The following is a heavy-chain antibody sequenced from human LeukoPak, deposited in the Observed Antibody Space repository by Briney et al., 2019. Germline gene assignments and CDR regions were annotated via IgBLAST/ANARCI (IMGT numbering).Heavy chain of an antibody. CDR3: ARDRVLHYFDY. D-gene: IGHD3-16*01. J-gene: IGHJ4*02. CDR1: GFTFSNYA. CDR2: IWYDGSDK. Sequence: PGGSLRLSCAAPGFTFSNYAMNWVRQAPGKGLEWVAVIWYDGSDKYYADSVKGRFTISRDNSKNTLYLQMTSLRADDTAVYYCARDRVLHYFDYWGQGALVTVSS. V-gene: IGHV3-33*08.